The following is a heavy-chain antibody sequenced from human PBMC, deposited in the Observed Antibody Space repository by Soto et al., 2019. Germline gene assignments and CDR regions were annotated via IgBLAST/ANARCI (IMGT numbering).Heavy chain of an antibody. D-gene: IGHD6-19*01. J-gene: IGHJ5*02. V-gene: IGHV4-4*07. Sequence: QVQLQESGPGLVKPSGTLSLTCTVSGGSISGYYWSWIRQPAGKGLEYIGRVYSSGSTNYSPSLNSRVTMSVDTSQNQFSLKLSSVTAADTAVYXXXRVQHSSGSYRWFDPWGQGTLVTVSS. CDR3: XRVQHSSGSYRWFDP. CDR1: GGSISGYY. CDR2: VYSSGST.